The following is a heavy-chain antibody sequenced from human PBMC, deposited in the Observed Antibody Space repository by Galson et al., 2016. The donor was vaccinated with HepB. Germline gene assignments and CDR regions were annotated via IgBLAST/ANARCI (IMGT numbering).Heavy chain of an antibody. CDR2: IWRDGRYK. CDR3: AREGYCSGGICEADV. CDR1: GFTFSSCG. Sequence: SLRLSCAASGFTFSSCGMHWVRQAPGKGLEWVALIWRDGRYKYYADSVKGRFTISRDTSKNTLYLQTNSLRAEDAAVYYCAREGYCSGGICEADVWGEGTTVTVSS. V-gene: IGHV3-33*01. J-gene: IGHJ6*04. D-gene: IGHD2-15*01.